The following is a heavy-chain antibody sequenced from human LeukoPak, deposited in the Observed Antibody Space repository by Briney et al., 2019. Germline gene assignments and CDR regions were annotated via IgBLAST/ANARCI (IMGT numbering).Heavy chain of an antibody. D-gene: IGHD6-13*01. J-gene: IGHJ4*02. CDR3: ARDSIQQQLVLEDRGYPYYFEH. V-gene: IGHV3-21*01. CDR1: GFSFSSYS. Sequence: PGGSLRLSCAASGFSFSSYSMNWVRQAPGKGLELVSSISSSGNYIYYADSVKGRLTISRDNAKNSLYLQMNSLRAEDTAVYYCARDSIQQQLVLEDRGYPYYFEHWGQGTLVTVSS. CDR2: ISSSGNYI.